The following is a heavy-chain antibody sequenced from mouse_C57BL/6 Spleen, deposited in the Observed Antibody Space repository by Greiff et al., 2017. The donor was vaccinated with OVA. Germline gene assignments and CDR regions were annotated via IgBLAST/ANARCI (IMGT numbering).Heavy chain of an antibody. Sequence: EVKLMESGGDLVKPGGSLKLSCAASGFTFSSYGMSWVRQTPDKRLEWVATISSGGSYTYYPDSVKGRFTISRDNAKNPLYLQMSSLKSEDTAMYYCASPNWDGFAYWGQGTLVTVSA. CDR2: ISSGGSYT. CDR1: GFTFSSYG. D-gene: IGHD4-1*02. V-gene: IGHV5-6*01. CDR3: ASPNWDGFAY. J-gene: IGHJ3*01.